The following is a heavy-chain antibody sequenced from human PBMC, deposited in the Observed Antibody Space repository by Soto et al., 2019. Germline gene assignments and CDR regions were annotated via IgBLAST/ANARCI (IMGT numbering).Heavy chain of an antibody. V-gene: IGHV3-21*01. D-gene: IGHD2-8*01. CDR2: ISSSSSYI. CDR1: GFTFSDYS. Sequence: GGSLRLSCAASGFTFSDYSVNWVRQAPGKGLEWVSFISSSSSYIYYADSVKGRFTISRDNAKSSVYLQMNSLRAEDTAVYYCARVSDDIVLTSEWWGQGTMVAVSP. J-gene: IGHJ4*02. CDR3: ARVSDDIVLTSEW.